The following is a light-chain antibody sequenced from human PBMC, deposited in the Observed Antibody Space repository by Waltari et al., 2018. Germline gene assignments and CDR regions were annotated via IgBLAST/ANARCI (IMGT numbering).Light chain of an antibody. J-gene: IGLJ3*02. Sequence: QSPLTQPRSVSGSPGQSVTISCTGTSSDVGDYNYVSWYQHHPGKAPQLMIYDVTKRPSGVPDRFSGSKSGNTASLTISGLQAEDEADYYCCSYAGSHTWVFGGGTKLTVL. CDR2: DVT. V-gene: IGLV2-11*01. CDR1: SSDVGDYNY. CDR3: CSYAGSHTWV.